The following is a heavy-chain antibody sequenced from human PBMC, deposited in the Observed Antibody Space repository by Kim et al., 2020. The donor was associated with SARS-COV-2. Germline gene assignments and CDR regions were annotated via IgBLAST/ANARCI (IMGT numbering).Heavy chain of an antibody. CDR2: IKQDGSEK. CDR1: GFTFTDFW. CDR3: ARESVSRGVDV. J-gene: IGHJ6*02. V-gene: IGHV3-7*01. Sequence: GGSLRLSCAASGFTFTDFWMGWVRQAPGTGLEWVANIKQDGSEKYYVDSVKGRFTISRDNAKNSLSLQMSSLRAEDTAVYYCARESVSRGVDVWGQGTTVTVSS.